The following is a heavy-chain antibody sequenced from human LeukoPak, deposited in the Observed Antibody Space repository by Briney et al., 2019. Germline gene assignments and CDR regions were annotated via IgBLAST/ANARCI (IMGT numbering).Heavy chain of an antibody. CDR1: EFIFNRSW. J-gene: IGHJ4*02. D-gene: IGHD1-1*01. V-gene: IGHV3-7*01. Sequence: GGPLRLSCAASEFIFNRSWMNWLPHAPGEGLEWVANIDPSGSRKRYVDSVKGRFTISKDNPGTSLYLDMYYLSAEDTAIYYCAIWTSGNYWGQGTLVTVSS. CDR2: IDPSGSRK. CDR3: AIWTSGNY.